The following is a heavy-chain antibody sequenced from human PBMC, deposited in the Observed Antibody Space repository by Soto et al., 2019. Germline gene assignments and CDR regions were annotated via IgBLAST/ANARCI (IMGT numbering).Heavy chain of an antibody. CDR1: GFTFSDYY. CDR3: ARGVVVVVVATGYYHYYMDV. D-gene: IGHD2-15*01. Sequence: PGGALRLSCAASGFTFSDYYMSWIRQAPGKGLEWVSYISSSGSTIYYADSVKGRFTISRDNAKNSLYLQMNSLRAEDTAVYYCARGVVVVVVATGYYHYYMDVWGKGLMVTVSS. J-gene: IGHJ6*03. CDR2: ISSSGSTI. V-gene: IGHV3-11*01.